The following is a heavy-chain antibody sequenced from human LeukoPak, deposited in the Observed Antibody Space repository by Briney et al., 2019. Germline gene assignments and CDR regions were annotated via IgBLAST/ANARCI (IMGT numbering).Heavy chain of an antibody. Sequence: GGSLRLSCAASGFTFNTYTMHWVRQAPGKGLEGVAFASFDGRNKYYAESVKGRFTISRDNSKNTLYLQMNSLRDEDTALYYCTREIDTSSYNLFFDYWGQGTLVTVTS. D-gene: IGHD2-2*01. V-gene: IGHV3-30*04. CDR3: TREIDTSSYNLFFDY. CDR1: GFTFNTYT. J-gene: IGHJ4*02. CDR2: ASFDGRNK.